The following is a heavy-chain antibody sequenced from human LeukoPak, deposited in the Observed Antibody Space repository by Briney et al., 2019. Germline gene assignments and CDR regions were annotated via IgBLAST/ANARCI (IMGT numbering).Heavy chain of an antibody. V-gene: IGHV4-59*01. J-gene: IGHJ4*02. D-gene: IGHD5-24*01. CDR2: IYYSGST. Sequence: SETLSLTCTVSGGSISSYYRSWIRQPPGKGLEWIGYIYYSGSTNYNPSLKSRVTISVDTSKNQFSLKLSSVTAADTAVYYCARSDGYFDYWGQGTLVTVSS. CDR3: ARSDGYFDY. CDR1: GGSISSYY.